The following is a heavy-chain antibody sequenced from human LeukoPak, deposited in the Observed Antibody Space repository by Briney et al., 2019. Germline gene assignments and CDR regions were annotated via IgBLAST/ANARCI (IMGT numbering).Heavy chain of an antibody. Sequence: ASVKVSGKASGYTFTRYYMNWVRQAPGQGLEWMGIINPSGGSTNYAQKFQGRVTMTRDTSTSTIYMEVSSLRSEDTAVYYCATSFRAVNWFDPWGQGTLVTVSS. CDR2: INPSGGST. D-gene: IGHD3-10*01. J-gene: IGHJ5*02. V-gene: IGHV1-46*01. CDR1: GYTFTRYY. CDR3: ATSFRAVNWFDP.